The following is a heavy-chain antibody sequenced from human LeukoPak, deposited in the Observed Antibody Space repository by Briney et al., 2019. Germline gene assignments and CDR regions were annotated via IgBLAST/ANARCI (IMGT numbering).Heavy chain of an antibody. CDR1: GFPFSSYA. Sequence: AGGSLRLSCAASGFPFSSYAMSWVRQAPGKGLEWVSGISGSDGSTNYADSVKGRFTISRENSKNTLYLQMNSLRAEDTAVYYCAKDSAKKYDDYWGQGTLVTVSS. V-gene: IGHV3-23*01. CDR3: AKDSAKKYDDY. CDR2: ISGSDGST. D-gene: IGHD2/OR15-2a*01. J-gene: IGHJ4*02.